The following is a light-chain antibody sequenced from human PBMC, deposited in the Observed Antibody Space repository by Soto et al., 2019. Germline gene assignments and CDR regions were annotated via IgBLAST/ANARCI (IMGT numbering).Light chain of an antibody. J-gene: IGKJ1*01. CDR1: QSVSSSY. CDR2: GAS. CDR3: QQYSDSAWT. V-gene: IGKV3-20*01. Sequence: EIVLTQSPGTLSLSPGERATLSCRASQSVSSSYLGWYQQKPGQAPRLLIFGASSRATGIPDRFSGSGSESDFTLTITRPEPEDFAVYYCQQYSDSAWTFGQGTRVEIK.